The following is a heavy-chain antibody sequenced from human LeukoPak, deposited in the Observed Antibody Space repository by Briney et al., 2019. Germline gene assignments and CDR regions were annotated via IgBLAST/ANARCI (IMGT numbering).Heavy chain of an antibody. CDR2: INDGAGAT. CDR1: GFTFGDYW. Sequence: RGSLRLSCAAPGFTFGDYWMHWIRQVPGKGPVWVSRINDGAGATSTAGFGKGRFTISRDNAKNVLYLQMDSLRAEDTAIYYCARGIPDFYFYMDVWGKGTTVSVSS. D-gene: IGHD2-21*01. V-gene: IGHV3-74*01. CDR3: ARGIPDFYFYMDV. J-gene: IGHJ6*03.